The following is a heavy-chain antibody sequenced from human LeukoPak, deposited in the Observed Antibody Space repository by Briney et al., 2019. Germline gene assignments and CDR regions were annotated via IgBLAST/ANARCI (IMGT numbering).Heavy chain of an antibody. CDR3: ASVRKLLGWFDP. D-gene: IGHD1-14*01. CDR2: IIPILGIA. J-gene: IGHJ5*02. Sequence: GASVKVSCKASGGTFSSYTISWGRQAPGQGLEWMGRIIPILGIANYAQKFQGRVTITADKSTSTAYMELSSLRSEDTAVYYCASVRKLLGWFDPWGQGTLVTVSS. V-gene: IGHV1-69*02. CDR1: GGTFSSYT.